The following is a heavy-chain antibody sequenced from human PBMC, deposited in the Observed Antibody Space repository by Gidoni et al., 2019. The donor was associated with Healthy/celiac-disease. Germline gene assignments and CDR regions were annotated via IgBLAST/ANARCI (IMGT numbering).Heavy chain of an antibody. CDR2: IRSKAYGGTT. CDR3: TRERLLRATVTPTGPVYYYYGMDV. V-gene: IGHV3-49*04. CDR1: GFTFGDYA. J-gene: IGHJ6*02. Sequence: EVQLVESGGGLVQPGRSLRLSCTASGFTFGDYAMSWVRQAPGKGLEWVGFIRSKAYGGTTEYAASVKGRFTISRDDSKSIAYLQMNSLKTEDTAVYYCTRERLLRATVTPTGPVYYYYGMDVWGQGTTVTVSS. D-gene: IGHD4-4*01.